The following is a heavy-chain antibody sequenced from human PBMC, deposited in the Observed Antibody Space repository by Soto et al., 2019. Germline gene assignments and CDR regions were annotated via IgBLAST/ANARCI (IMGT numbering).Heavy chain of an antibody. CDR1: GYTFTGYY. CDR2: INPNSGGT. J-gene: IGHJ6*01. V-gene: IGHV1-2*04. Sequence: ASVKVSCKASGYTFTGYYMHWVRQAPGQGLERMGWINPNSGGTNYAQKFQGWVTMTRDTSISTAYMELSRLRSDDTAVYYCARDSRICSCWYEGSYYYYGMVVWAQGSKVTFAS. CDR3: ARDSRICSCWYEGSYYYYGMVV. D-gene: IGHD6-13*01.